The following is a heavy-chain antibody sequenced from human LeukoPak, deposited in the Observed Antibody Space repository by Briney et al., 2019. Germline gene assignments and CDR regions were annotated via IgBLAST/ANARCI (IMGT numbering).Heavy chain of an antibody. CDR3: ASDPGGYCSSTSCLWALFDY. Sequence: ASVKVSCKASGGTFSSYAISWVRQAPGLGLEWMGGIIPIFGTANYAQKFQGRVTITAGESTSTAYMELSSPRSEDTAVYYCASDPGGYCSSTSCLWALFDYWGQGTLVTVSS. CDR1: GGTFSSYA. D-gene: IGHD2-2*01. CDR2: IIPIFGTA. V-gene: IGHV1-69*13. J-gene: IGHJ4*02.